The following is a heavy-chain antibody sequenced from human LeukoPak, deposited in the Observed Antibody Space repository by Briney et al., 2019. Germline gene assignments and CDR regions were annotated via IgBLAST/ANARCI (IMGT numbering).Heavy chain of an antibody. V-gene: IGHV3-33*01. CDR3: ARDGRDGYKFDY. CDR2: IWYDGSKQ. D-gene: IGHD5-24*01. CDR1: GFIFSSYG. J-gene: IGHJ4*02. Sequence: PGGSLRLSCAASGFIFSSYGMHWVRQAPGKGLEWVSVIWYDGSKQYYTDSVKGRFTISRDDSKSTLYLQMNSLRVEETAVYYCARDGRDGYKFDYWGQGTLVTVSS.